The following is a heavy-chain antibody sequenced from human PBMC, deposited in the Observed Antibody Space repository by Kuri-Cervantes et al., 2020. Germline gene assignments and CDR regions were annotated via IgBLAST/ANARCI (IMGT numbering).Heavy chain of an antibody. CDR1: GFTFSSYW. D-gene: IGHD3-22*01. Sequence: GESLKISCAASGFTFSSYWMSWVRQAPGKGLEWVANIKQDASEKYYVDSVKGRFTISRDNAKNSLYLQMNSLRAEDTAVYYCARERSYYDSSGYYYLLDYWAQGTLVTVSS. CDR3: ARERSYYDSSGYYYLLDY. V-gene: IGHV3-7*01. CDR2: IKQDASEK. J-gene: IGHJ4*02.